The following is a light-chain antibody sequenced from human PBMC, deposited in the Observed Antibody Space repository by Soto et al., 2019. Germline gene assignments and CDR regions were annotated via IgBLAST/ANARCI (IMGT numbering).Light chain of an antibody. J-gene: IGKJ5*01. CDR2: GAS. CDR1: QSLSNNIY. V-gene: IGKV3-20*01. Sequence: EIVLTQSPGTLSLSPGERATLSCRASQSLSNNIYLAWYQQRPGQAPRLLIYGASSRATGIPDRFSGSGSGTEFTLTISRLEPEDFAVYYCQQYKNWPLFGQGTRLDIK. CDR3: QQYKNWPL.